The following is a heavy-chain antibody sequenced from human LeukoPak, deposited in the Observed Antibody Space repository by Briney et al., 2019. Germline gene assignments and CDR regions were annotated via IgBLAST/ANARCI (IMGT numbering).Heavy chain of an antibody. Sequence: ASVKVSCKASGGTFSSYAISWVRQAPGQGLEWMGGIIPIFGTANYAQKFQGRVTITADKSTSTAYMELSSLRSEDTAVYYCARVLYRGDYELGYYFDYWGQGTLVTVSS. CDR3: ARVLYRGDYELGYYFDY. V-gene: IGHV1-69*06. J-gene: IGHJ4*02. CDR2: IIPIFGTA. CDR1: GGTFSSYA. D-gene: IGHD4-17*01.